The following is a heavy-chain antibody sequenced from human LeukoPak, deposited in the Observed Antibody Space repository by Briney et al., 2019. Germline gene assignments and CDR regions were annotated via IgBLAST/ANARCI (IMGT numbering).Heavy chain of an antibody. D-gene: IGHD4-11*01. CDR2: INHSGST. Sequence: SETLSLTCAVYGGSFSGYYWSWIRQPPGKGLEWIGEINHSGSTNYNPSLKSRVTISVDTSKNQFSLKLSSVTAADTAVYYCARETVTGIDYWGQGTLVTVSS. CDR3: ARETVTGIDY. CDR1: GGSFSGYY. V-gene: IGHV4-34*01. J-gene: IGHJ4*02.